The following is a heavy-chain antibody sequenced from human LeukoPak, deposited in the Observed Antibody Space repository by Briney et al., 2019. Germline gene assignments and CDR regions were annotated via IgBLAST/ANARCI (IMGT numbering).Heavy chain of an antibody. D-gene: IGHD6-19*01. CDR3: ARGLSGWLESPFDY. V-gene: IGHV4-30-4*07. J-gene: IGHJ4*02. Sequence: SETLSLTCAVSGGSINTGAYSWSWIRQTPGKGLEWVGYIYYSGKTYYNPSLNSRLIISIDTSKNQFSLRLTSVTAADTAVYFCARGLSGWLESPFDYWGPGTLVTVSS. CDR2: IYYSGKT. CDR1: GGSINTGAYS.